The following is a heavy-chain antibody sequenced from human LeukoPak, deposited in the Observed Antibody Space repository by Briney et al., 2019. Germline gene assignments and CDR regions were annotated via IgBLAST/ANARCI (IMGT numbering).Heavy chain of an antibody. CDR2: ISSSGSTI. J-gene: IGHJ3*02. V-gene: IGHV3-11*04. CDR1: GFTFSDYY. CDR3: ARDQLPVLLWFGELSSPDAFDI. D-gene: IGHD3-10*01. Sequence: GGSLRLSCAASGFTFSDYYMSWIRQAPGKGLEWVSYISSSGSTIYCADSVGGRFTISRDNAKNSLYLQMNSLRAEDTAVYYCARDQLPVLLWFGELSSPDAFDIWGQGTMVTVSS.